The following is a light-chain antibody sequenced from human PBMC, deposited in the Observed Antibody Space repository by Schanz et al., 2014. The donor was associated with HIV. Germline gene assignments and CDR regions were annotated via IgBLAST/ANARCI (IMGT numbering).Light chain of an antibody. J-gene: IGLJ3*02. Sequence: QSVLTQPPSVSGAPGQRVTISCAGSSSNIGAGYDVHWYHHLPGSAPKLLISGNNNRPSGVPDRFSGSKSGTSASLAITGLQAEDEADYYCRSYDSSLSGVFGGGTKLTVL. V-gene: IGLV1-40*01. CDR1: SSNIGAGYD. CDR2: GNN. CDR3: RSYDSSLSGV.